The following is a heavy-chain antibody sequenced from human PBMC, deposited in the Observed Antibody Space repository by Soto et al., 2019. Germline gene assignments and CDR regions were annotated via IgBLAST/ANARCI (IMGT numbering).Heavy chain of an antibody. CDR2: ISYDGSNK. J-gene: IGHJ6*03. Sequence: PGGSLRLSCAASGFTFSSYGMHWVRQAPGKGLEWVAVISYDGSNKYYADSVKGRFTISRDNSKNTLYLQMNSLRAEDTAVYYCAKDHYSNYVGYYYYYMDVWGKGTTVTVSS. CDR3: AKDHYSNYVGYYYYYMDV. D-gene: IGHD4-4*01. CDR1: GFTFSSYG. V-gene: IGHV3-30*18.